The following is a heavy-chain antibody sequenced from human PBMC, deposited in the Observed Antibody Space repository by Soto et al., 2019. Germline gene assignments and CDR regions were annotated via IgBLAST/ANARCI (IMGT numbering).Heavy chain of an antibody. CDR3: ARATWGSAWFCNL. V-gene: IGHV4-31*03. Sequence: QVQLQESGPGLVKPSQTLSLTCTVSGGSITSNGDYWSWLRQHPANGLEWIGYIYYSGTTNYNPSLKSRLTIPIHTSKNQCSLRLSSVAAADTAVYYCARATWGSAWFCNLWGRGTLVTVSS. D-gene: IGHD7-27*01. CDR2: IYYSGTT. J-gene: IGHJ2*01. CDR1: GGSITSNGDY.